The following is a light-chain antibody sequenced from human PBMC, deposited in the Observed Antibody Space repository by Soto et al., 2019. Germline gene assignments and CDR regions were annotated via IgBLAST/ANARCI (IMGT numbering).Light chain of an antibody. CDR3: QQRSNWPLLT. V-gene: IGKV3-15*01. CDR1: QGVIVN. Sequence: IVMTQSPGTLAVSPGERATLSCRASQGVIVNLAWYQQKPGQAPRLLIFGASTRATGVPARFSGSGSGTEFTLTISSLQPADFGVYYCQQRSNWPLLTFGGGTKVEIK. CDR2: GAS. J-gene: IGKJ4*01.